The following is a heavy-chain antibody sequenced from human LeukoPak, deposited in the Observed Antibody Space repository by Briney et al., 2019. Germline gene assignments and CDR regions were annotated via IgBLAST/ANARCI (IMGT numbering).Heavy chain of an antibody. V-gene: IGHV1-18*01. J-gene: IGHJ3*02. D-gene: IGHD6-19*01. CDR2: ISTYNGDT. CDR1: GYTFTSYG. CDR3: ARVSSSGWAPDAFDI. Sequence: GASVKVSCKASGYTFTSYGISWVRQAPGQGLEWMGWISTYNGDTDYAQKLQGRVTMTTDTSTSTAYMELRSLRSDDTAVYYCARVSSSGWAPDAFDIWGQGTMVTVSS.